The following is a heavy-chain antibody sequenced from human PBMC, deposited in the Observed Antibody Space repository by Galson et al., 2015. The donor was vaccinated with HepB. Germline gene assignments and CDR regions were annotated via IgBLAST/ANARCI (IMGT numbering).Heavy chain of an antibody. CDR1: GYTFSDYA. D-gene: IGHD3-22*01. Sequence: SVKVSCKASGYTFSDYAMNWVRQAPGQGLEWMGWINTNTGNPTYAQGFTGRFVFSLDTSVSTAFLQISSLKPEDTAVYYCAGEYYFDTSGYYRRNLGFDPWGQGPLVTVSS. CDR2: INTNTGNP. V-gene: IGHV7-4-1*02. J-gene: IGHJ5*02. CDR3: AGEYYFDTSGYYRRNLGFDP.